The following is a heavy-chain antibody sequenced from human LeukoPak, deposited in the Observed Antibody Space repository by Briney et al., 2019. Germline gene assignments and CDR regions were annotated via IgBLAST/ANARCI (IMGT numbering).Heavy chain of an antibody. CDR2: IIPIFGTA. V-gene: IGHV1-69*05. D-gene: IGHD2-15*01. CDR1: GGTFSSYA. CDR3: ARLRLEYCSGGSCYRAFDY. Sequence: ASVKVSCKASGGTFSSYAISWVRQAPGQGLEWMGGIIPIFGTANNAQKFKGRVTITTDESTSTAYMEPSSLRSEDTAVYYCARLRLEYCSGGSCYRAFDYWGQGTLVTVSS. J-gene: IGHJ4*02.